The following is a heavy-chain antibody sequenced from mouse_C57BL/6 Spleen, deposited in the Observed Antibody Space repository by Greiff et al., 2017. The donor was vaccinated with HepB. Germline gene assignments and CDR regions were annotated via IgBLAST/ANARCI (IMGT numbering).Heavy chain of an antibody. CDR3: AKEPYYYGSSVYAMDY. D-gene: IGHD1-1*01. J-gene: IGHJ4*01. CDR1: GYTFTSYW. Sequence: QVQLQQPGAELVKPGASVKLSCKASGYTFTSYWMHWVKQRPGQGLEWIGMIHPNSGSTNYNEKFKSKATLTVDKSSSTAYMQLSSLTSEDSAVYYCAKEPYYYGSSVYAMDYWGHGTSVTVSS. V-gene: IGHV1-64*01. CDR2: IHPNSGST.